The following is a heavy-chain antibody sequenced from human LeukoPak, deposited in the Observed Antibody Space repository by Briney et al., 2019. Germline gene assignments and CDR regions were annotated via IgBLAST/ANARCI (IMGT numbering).Heavy chain of an antibody. V-gene: IGHV1-24*01. J-gene: IGHJ4*02. Sequence: ASVKVSCKVSGYTLTELSMHWVRQAPGKGLEWMGGFDPEDGETIYAQKFQGRVTMTEDTSTDTAYMELSSLRSKDTAVYYCATDAGYSSTIPGYYWGQGTLVTVSS. CDR2: FDPEDGET. CDR3: ATDAGYSSTIPGYY. CDR1: GYTLTELS. D-gene: IGHD6-13*01.